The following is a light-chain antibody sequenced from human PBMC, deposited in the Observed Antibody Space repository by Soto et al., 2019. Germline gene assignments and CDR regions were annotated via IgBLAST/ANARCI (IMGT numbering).Light chain of an antibody. J-gene: IGLJ2*01. CDR1: SSNIGSNY. CDR3: AAWDDSLSGVV. V-gene: IGLV1-47*02. Sequence: QSALTQSPSASGTPGQTVTISCSGSSSNIGSNYVSWYQQLPGTAPKLLIYSNNQRPSGVPDRFSGSNSGTSASLAISGLRSEDEADYYCAAWDDSLSGVVFGGGTKVTVL. CDR2: SNN.